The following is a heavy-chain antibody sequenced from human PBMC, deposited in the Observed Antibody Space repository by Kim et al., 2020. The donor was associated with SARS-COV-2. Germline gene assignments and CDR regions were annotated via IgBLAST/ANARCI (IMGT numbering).Heavy chain of an antibody. J-gene: IGHJ6*02. D-gene: IGHD6-19*01. CDR1: GYTFTSYG. Sequence: ASVKVSCKASGYTFTSYGISWVRQAPGQGLEWMGWISAYNGNTNYAQKLQGRVTMTTDTSTSTAYMELRSLRSDDTAVYYCASGANSNSSGWYKNSYYYYYGMDVWGQGTTVTVSS. CDR2: ISAYNGNT. V-gene: IGHV1-18*01. CDR3: ASGANSNSSGWYKNSYYYYYGMDV.